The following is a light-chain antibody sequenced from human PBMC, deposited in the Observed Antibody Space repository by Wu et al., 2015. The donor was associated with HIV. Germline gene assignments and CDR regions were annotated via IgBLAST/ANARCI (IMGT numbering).Light chain of an antibody. J-gene: IGKJ4*01. CDR3: QHYSNWPPIA. Sequence: EIVMTQSPVTLSVSPGERVTLSCRTSQSVRTSLAWYQQKPGQAPRLLISKASNRAAGIPARFSGTGSETNFTLTISSLQSEDSAVYYCQHYSNWPPIAFGGGTTLEIK. CDR2: KAS. CDR1: QSVRTS. V-gene: IGKV3-15*01.